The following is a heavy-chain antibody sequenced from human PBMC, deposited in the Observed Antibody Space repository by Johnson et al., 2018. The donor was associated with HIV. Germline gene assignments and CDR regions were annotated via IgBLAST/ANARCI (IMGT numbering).Heavy chain of an antibody. CDR3: AKDRSGSWYGADAFDI. CDR2: ISSSGSTI. D-gene: IGHD6-13*01. Sequence: QVQLVESGGGLVKPGGSLRLSCAASGFTFSDYYMSWIRQAPGKGLEWVSYISSSGSTIYYAYPVKGRFTISRDNAKNLVYLQMNSLRAEDTAVYYCAKDRSGSWYGADAFDIWGQGTMVTVSS. J-gene: IGHJ3*02. V-gene: IGHV3-11*04. CDR1: GFTFSDYY.